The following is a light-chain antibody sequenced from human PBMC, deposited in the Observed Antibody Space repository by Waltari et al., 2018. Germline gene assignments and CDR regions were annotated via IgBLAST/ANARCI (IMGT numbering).Light chain of an antibody. V-gene: IGKV3-11*01. CDR3: QQRITWPLT. CDR1: QRISSY. Sequence: EIVLTQSPATLSLSPGARTTLSCRASQRISSYLAWYQQKPGQAPRLLIYDASTRAPGIPARFSGSGSGTDFTLTISSLEPEDFAVYYCQQRITWPLTFGGGTKVEIK. J-gene: IGKJ4*01. CDR2: DAS.